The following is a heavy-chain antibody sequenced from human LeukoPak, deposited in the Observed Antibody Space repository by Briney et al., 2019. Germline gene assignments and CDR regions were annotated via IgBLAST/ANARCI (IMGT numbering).Heavy chain of an antibody. CDR3: ARGPLIAAAGTW. J-gene: IGHJ4*02. Sequence: GGSLRLSCAASGFTFSSYWMSWVRQAPGEGLEWVAKINQDGTEKAYVDSVRGRFTISRDNAKNSLFLQMNSLRAEDTAVYYCARGPLIAAAGTWWGQGTLVTVPS. CDR1: GFTFSSYW. V-gene: IGHV3-7*03. D-gene: IGHD6-13*01. CDR2: INQDGTEK.